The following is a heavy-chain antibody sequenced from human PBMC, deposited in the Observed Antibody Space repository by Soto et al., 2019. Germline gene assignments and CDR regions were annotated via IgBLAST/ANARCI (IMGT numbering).Heavy chain of an antibody. J-gene: IGHJ4*02. CDR3: AKDQGTGYSSNWYSLDY. Sequence: EVQLVESGGGLVQPGRSLRLSCAASGFTFDDYAMHWVRQAPGKGLEWGSGISWNSGTKVYADSVKGRFTISRDNAMNSLYLQRSSLRAEDTALYYCAKDQGTGYSSNWYSLDYWGQGTLVTVSS. V-gene: IGHV3-9*01. CDR1: GFTFDDYA. CDR2: ISWNSGTK. D-gene: IGHD6-13*01.